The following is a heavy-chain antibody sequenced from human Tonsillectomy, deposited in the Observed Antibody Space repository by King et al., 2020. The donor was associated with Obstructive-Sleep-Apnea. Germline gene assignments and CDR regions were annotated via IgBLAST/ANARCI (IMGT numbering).Heavy chain of an antibody. CDR3: AREGEGATDWYLDL. Sequence: QVQLQESGPGLVKPSETLSLTCSVSGGSVSSYYWSWIRQPPGKGLEWIGYVYNSGSSNYNPSLKSRVTISVDTSKNHVSLKLSSVTAADTAVYFCAREGEGATDWYLDLWGRGTLVTVSS. CDR1: GGSVSSYY. V-gene: IGHV4-59*02. CDR2: VYNSGSS. J-gene: IGHJ2*01. D-gene: IGHD1-26*01.